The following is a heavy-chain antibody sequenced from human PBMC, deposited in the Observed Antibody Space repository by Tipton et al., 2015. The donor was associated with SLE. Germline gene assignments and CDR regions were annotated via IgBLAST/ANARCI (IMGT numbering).Heavy chain of an antibody. V-gene: IGHV3-53*01. CDR3: ARTMVGRPDACDI. J-gene: IGHJ3*02. D-gene: IGHD2-8*01. Sequence: SLRLSCAASGFTVSSNYMSWVRQAPGKGLEWVSVIYGGGSTYYADSVKGRFTISRDNAKNTLYLQMNGLRAEDTAVYYCARTMVGRPDACDIWGRGTLVTVSS. CDR1: GFTVSSNY. CDR2: IYGGGST.